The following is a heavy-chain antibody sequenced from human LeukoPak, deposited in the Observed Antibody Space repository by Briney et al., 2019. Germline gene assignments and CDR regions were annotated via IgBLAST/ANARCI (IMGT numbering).Heavy chain of an antibody. CDR3: ASDRGYCSSTSCYEGGFWFDP. Sequence: ASVKVSCKASGYTFTGYYMHWVRQAPGKGLEWMGRINPNSGGTNYAQKFQGRVTMTRDTSNSTAYMELSRLRSDDTAVYYCASDRGYCSSTSCYEGGFWFDPGGQGTLVTVSS. CDR1: GYTFTGYY. D-gene: IGHD2-2*01. CDR2: INPNSGGT. V-gene: IGHV1-2*06. J-gene: IGHJ5*02.